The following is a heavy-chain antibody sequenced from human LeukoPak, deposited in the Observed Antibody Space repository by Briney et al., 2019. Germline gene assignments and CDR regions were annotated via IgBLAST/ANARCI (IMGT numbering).Heavy chain of an antibody. CDR2: ISYDGSNK. CDR1: GFTFSSCG. CDR3: ARVRPGSNYVDFDY. J-gene: IGHJ4*02. Sequence: GGSLRLSCAASGFTFSSCGMHWVRQAPGKGLEWVAVISYDGSNKYYAGSVQGRFTISRDNSKSTLYLQMNSLRAEDTAVYYCARVRPGSNYVDFDYWGQGTLVTVSS. D-gene: IGHD4-11*01. V-gene: IGHV3-33*05.